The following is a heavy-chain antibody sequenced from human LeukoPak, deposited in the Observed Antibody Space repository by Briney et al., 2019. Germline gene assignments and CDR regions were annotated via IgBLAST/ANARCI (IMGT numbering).Heavy chain of an antibody. CDR2: ISYDGGNK. CDR1: GFTFSSYA. CDR3: ARGPFDP. J-gene: IGHJ5*02. Sequence: GRSLRLSCAASGFTFSSYAMHWVRQAPGKGLEWVAVISYDGGNKYYADSVKGRFTISRDNSKNTLYLQMNSLRAEDTAVYYCARGPFDPWGQGTLVTISS. V-gene: IGHV3-30-3*01.